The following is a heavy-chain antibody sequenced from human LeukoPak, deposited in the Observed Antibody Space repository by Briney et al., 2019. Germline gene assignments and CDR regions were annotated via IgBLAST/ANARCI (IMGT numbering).Heavy chain of an antibody. V-gene: IGHV3-23*01. CDR3: AKGVSLGIFDY. CDR1: GFTFSSYA. CDR2: ISGSGGST. Sequence: GGSLRLSCAASGFTFSSYAMSWVRQAPGKGLEWVSAISGSGGSTYYADSVKGRFTISRDNYKNTLYLKMNRLRAEDTAVYYCAKGVSLGIFDYWGQGTLVTVSS. J-gene: IGHJ4*02. D-gene: IGHD5/OR15-5a*01.